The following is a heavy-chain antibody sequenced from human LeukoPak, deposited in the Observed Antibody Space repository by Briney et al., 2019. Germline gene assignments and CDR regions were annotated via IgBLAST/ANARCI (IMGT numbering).Heavy chain of an antibody. V-gene: IGHV3-7*01. CDR2: IKTDGSET. CDR1: GFRFSNYW. Sequence: GGSLRLSCAAAGFRFSNYWMTWVRRAPEKGLEWLARIKTDGSETYYVDSVKGRFTISRDNAKSSLYLQMNSLRVEDTAVYHCVRFGPDHDMGLWGQGTTVTVS. J-gene: IGHJ6*02. D-gene: IGHD3-16*01. CDR3: VRFGPDHDMGL.